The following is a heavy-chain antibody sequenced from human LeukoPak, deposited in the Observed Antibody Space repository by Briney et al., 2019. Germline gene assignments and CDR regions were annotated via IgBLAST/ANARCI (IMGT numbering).Heavy chain of an antibody. Sequence: SETLSLTCTVSGYSISSGYYWGWIRQPPGKGLEWIGSIYHSGSTYYNPSLKSRVTISVDTSKNQFSLKLSSVTAADTAVYYCARDLIFGVGNWGQGTLVTVSS. V-gene: IGHV4-38-2*02. D-gene: IGHD3-3*02. CDR2: IYHSGST. CDR1: GYSISSGYY. J-gene: IGHJ4*02. CDR3: ARDLIFGVGN.